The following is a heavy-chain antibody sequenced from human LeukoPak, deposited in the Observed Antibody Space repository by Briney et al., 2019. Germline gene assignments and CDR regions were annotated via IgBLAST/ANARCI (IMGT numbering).Heavy chain of an antibody. Sequence: GGSLRLSCAASGFTFSGYAMNWVRQAPGKGLEWVSTIDGRGGSTFSADSVKGRFTISRDNSKNTLYLQMNSLRAEDTAVYYCAKVYCSGGSCDYWGQGTLVTVSS. CDR1: GFTFSGYA. J-gene: IGHJ4*02. CDR2: IDGRGGST. CDR3: AKVYCSGGSCDY. D-gene: IGHD2-15*01. V-gene: IGHV3-23*01.